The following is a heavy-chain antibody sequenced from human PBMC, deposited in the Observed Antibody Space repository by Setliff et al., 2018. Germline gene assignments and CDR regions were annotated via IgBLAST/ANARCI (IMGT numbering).Heavy chain of an antibody. Sequence: PSETLSLTCSVSGGSISPYFWSWIRQPPGKGLEWIGYIYHNGNTNFNPSLKTRVTMSVDTSKNQFALNLTSVTAVDTAVYYCVRDRTAYSYGLDVWGQGTTVT. V-gene: IGHV4-59*01. CDR3: VRDRTAYSYGLDV. J-gene: IGHJ6*02. CDR1: GGSISPYF. CDR2: IYHNGNT. D-gene: IGHD5-18*01.